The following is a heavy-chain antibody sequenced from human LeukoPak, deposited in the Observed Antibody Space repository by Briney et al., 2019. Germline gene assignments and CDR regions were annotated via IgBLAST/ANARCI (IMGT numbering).Heavy chain of an antibody. CDR3: ARDRGYSTFDY. V-gene: IGHV3-7*01. Sequence: GGSLGLSCAASAFTFSNYWMSWVRQAPGKGLEWVANIKEDGSEMNYVDSVKGRFTISRDNAKNSLYLQMNSLRVDDTAVYYCARDRGYSTFDYWGQGTLVTVSS. CDR2: IKEDGSEM. D-gene: IGHD4-23*01. J-gene: IGHJ4*02. CDR1: AFTFSNYW.